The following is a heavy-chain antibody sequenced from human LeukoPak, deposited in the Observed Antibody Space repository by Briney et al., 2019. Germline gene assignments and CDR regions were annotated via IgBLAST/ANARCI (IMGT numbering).Heavy chain of an antibody. CDR2: ISYDGSNK. CDR1: GFTFSSYA. D-gene: IGHD3-16*01. CDR3: AKGAIRGYFDY. V-gene: IGHV3-30-3*01. J-gene: IGHJ4*02. Sequence: GGSLRLSCAASGFTFSSYAMHWVRQAPGKGLEWVAVISYDGSNKYYADSVKGRFTISRDNSKNTLYLQMNSLRAEDTAVYYCAKGAIRGYFDYWGQGTLVTVSS.